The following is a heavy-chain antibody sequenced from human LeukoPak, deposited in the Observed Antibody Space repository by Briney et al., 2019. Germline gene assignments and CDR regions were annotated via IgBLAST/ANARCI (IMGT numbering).Heavy chain of an antibody. J-gene: IGHJ4*02. CDR3: ARMPQVVPVSYYFDH. Sequence: SETLSLTCTVSGGSISSGSYYWGWIRQPPGKGLEWIGSIYYSGTTYYNPSLKSRVSISVDTSKNQFSLKLSSVTAADTAVYYCARMPQVVPVSYYFDHWGQGTLVTVSS. CDR1: GGSISSGSYY. CDR2: IYYSGTT. D-gene: IGHD2-2*01. V-gene: IGHV4-39*07.